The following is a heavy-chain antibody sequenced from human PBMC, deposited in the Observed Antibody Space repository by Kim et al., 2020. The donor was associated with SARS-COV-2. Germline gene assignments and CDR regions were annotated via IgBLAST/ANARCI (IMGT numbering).Heavy chain of an antibody. Sequence: ASVKVSCKASGYTFTSYHMHWVRQAPGQGLEWMGIINPSGGSTSYAQKFQGRVTMTRDTSTSTVYMELSSLRSEDTAVYYCARVDAAALSFDPWGQGTLVTVSS. CDR1: GYTFTSYH. CDR3: ARVDAAALSFDP. J-gene: IGHJ5*02. CDR2: INPSGGST. V-gene: IGHV1-46*01. D-gene: IGHD6-13*01.